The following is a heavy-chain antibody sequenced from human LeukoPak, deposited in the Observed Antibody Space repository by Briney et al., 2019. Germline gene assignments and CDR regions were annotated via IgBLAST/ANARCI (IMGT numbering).Heavy chain of an antibody. CDR2: IYYSGST. CDR3: ARDVPPDAFDI. D-gene: IGHD2-2*01. J-gene: IGHJ3*02. Sequence: SETLSLTCTVSGGSISSGGYYWGWLRQHPGRGLEWIGYIYYSGSTCYNPSLKSRVTISVDTSKNQFSLKLSSVTAADTAVYYCARDVPPDAFDIWGQGTMVTVSS. CDR1: GGSISSGGYY. V-gene: IGHV4-31*03.